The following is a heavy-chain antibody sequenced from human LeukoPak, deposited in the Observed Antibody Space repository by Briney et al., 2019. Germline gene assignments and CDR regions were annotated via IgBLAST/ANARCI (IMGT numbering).Heavy chain of an antibody. Sequence: KPSETLSLTCAVSGYSISSGYYWSWIRQPPGKGLEWIGEINHSGSTNYNPSLKSRVTISVDTSKNQFSLKLSSVTAADTAVYYCARLRYYDSSGYLKGADDAFDIWGQGTMVTVSS. CDR1: GYSISSGYY. CDR3: ARLRYYDSSGYLKGADDAFDI. J-gene: IGHJ3*02. CDR2: INHSGST. V-gene: IGHV4-34*01. D-gene: IGHD3-22*01.